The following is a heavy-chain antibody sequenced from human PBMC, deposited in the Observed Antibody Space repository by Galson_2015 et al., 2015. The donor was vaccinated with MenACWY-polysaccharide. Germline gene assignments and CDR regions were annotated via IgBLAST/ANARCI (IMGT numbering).Heavy chain of an antibody. Sequence: SLRLSCAASGFRSIDWMHWVRQAPGKGLEWVARISTDGSYTTHADSVKGRFTISRDNAKNTLYLQMNSLRAEDTAMYYCAKHKGWEVANYCMDVWGRGTTVIVS. CDR2: ISTDGSYT. CDR3: AKHKGWEVANYCMDV. V-gene: IGHV3-74*01. CDR1: GFRSIDW. J-gene: IGHJ6*03. D-gene: IGHD5-24*01.